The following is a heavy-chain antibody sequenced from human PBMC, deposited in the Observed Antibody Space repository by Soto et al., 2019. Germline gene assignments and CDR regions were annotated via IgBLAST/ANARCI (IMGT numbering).Heavy chain of an antibody. V-gene: IGHV1-3*01. CDR3: ARATYTSGGSPTFAMAV. Sequence: ASVKVSCKASGGTFSSYAISWVRQAPGQELEWMGWINGGNGYAKYSQNFQDRVTLTRDASASTTYMELSSLRSEDTAIFYCARATYTSGGSPTFAMAVWGQGTTVTVSS. CDR2: INGGNGYA. D-gene: IGHD3-10*01. J-gene: IGHJ6*02. CDR1: GGTFSSYA.